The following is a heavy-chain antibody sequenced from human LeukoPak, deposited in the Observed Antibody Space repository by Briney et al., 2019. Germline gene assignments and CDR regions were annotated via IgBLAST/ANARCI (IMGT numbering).Heavy chain of an antibody. Sequence: GGSLRLSCAASGFTFSSYEMSWVRQAPGKGLEWVSYISSSGSTIYYADSVKGRFTISRDNAKNSLYLQMNSLRAEDTAVYYCARDRRVRYLDYWGQGTLVTVSS. CDR3: ARDRRVRYLDY. D-gene: IGHD3-10*01. J-gene: IGHJ4*02. V-gene: IGHV3-48*03. CDR1: GFTFSSYE. CDR2: ISSSGSTI.